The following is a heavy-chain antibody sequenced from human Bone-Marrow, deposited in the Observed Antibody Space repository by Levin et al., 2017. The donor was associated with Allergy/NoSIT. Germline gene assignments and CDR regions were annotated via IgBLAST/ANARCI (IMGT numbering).Heavy chain of an antibody. D-gene: IGHD5-18*01. V-gene: IGHV4-34*01. Sequence: PGGSLRLSCTVYGTSFSGYYWIWIRQAPGKGLEWIGDLNHEGGTNSNPSLKSRVTISVDTSKNHFSLRLNSVTAADTAVYYCARGGGIYGYDAFDIWGQGTMVTVSS. CDR2: LNHEGGT. CDR1: GTSFSGYY. J-gene: IGHJ3*02. CDR3: ARGGGIYGYDAFDI.